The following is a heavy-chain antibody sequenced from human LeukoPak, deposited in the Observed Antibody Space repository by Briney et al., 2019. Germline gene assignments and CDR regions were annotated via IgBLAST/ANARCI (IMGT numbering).Heavy chain of an antibody. D-gene: IGHD3-3*01. CDR2: ISYSGST. CDR1: GGSISSYY. J-gene: IGHJ4*02. Sequence: PSETLSLTCSVSGGSISSYYWSWIRQPPGKGLECIGYISYSGSTNSNPSLKSRVTISVDTSKNQFSLKLSSVTAADTAVYYCARRGDFWSGYYPLFDYWGQGTLVTVSS. V-gene: IGHV4-59*01. CDR3: ARRGDFWSGYYPLFDY.